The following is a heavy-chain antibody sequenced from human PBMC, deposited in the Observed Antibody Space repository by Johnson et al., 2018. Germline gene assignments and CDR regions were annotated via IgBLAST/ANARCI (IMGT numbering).Heavy chain of an antibody. CDR1: GFTFSSYG. CDR3: ARDTSGYAYEYLQY. J-gene: IGHJ1*01. D-gene: IGHD3-22*01. CDR2: IWYDGRNT. V-gene: IGHV3-33*08. Sequence: QVQLVESGGGVVQPGRSLRLSCAASGFTFSSYGMHWVRQAPGKGLEWVAVIWYDGRNTYSADSVEGRFTIYRDNSKNTLYLQMASLGAEDMAVYYCARDTSGYAYEYLQYGGQGTLVTVSS.